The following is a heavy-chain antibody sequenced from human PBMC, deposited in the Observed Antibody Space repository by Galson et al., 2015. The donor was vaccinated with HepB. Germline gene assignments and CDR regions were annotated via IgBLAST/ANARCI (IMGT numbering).Heavy chain of an antibody. D-gene: IGHD1-26*01. CDR3: ARGGRVGSTGWFDP. CDR2: ISSTSAYI. CDR1: GFTFSNYN. Sequence: SLRLSCAASGFTFSNYNMNWVRQAPGKGLEWVSSISSTSAYIYYADSVKGRFTVSRDNAKNSLYLQMNSLRDEDTAVYYCARGGRVGSTGWFDPWGQGTLVTVSS. V-gene: IGHV3-21*01. J-gene: IGHJ5*02.